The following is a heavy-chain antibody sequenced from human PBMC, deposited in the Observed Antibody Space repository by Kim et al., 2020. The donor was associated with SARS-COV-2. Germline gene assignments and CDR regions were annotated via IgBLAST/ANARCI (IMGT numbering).Heavy chain of an antibody. V-gene: IGHV3-23*01. Sequence: GGSLRLSCEATGFTFSRYGMSWVRQAPGKGLEWVSSFKGDGSTYYRDSVKGRFTISRDNSANTLYLQMNSLRAEDTAVYYCAKSGLEMTASPFGFWGQGTLVTVSS. CDR2: FKGDGST. CDR1: GFTFSRYG. D-gene: IGHD2-21*02. J-gene: IGHJ4*02. CDR3: AKSGLEMTASPFGF.